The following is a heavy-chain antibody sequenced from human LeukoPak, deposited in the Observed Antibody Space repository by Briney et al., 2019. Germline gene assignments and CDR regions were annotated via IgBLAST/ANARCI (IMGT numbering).Heavy chain of an antibody. CDR2: IYYSGST. CDR3: ALSWIAAAGAFDY. CDR1: GGSLSSYY. D-gene: IGHD6-13*01. J-gene: IGHJ4*02. V-gene: IGHV4-59*01. Sequence: SETLSLTCTVSGGSLSSYYWSWMRQPPGKGLEWIGYIYYSGSTNYTPSLKSRVTISVDTSKNQFSLKLSSVTAADTAVYYCALSWIAAAGAFDYWGQGTLVTVSS.